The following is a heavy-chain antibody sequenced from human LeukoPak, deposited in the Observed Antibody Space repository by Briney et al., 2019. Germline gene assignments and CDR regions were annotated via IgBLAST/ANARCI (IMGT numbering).Heavy chain of an antibody. CDR1: GFTFSSYS. CDR2: ISSSSSYI. D-gene: IGHD5-18*01. V-gene: IGHV3-21*01. J-gene: IGHJ4*02. CDR3: ARPGGYSTSFNY. Sequence: AGGSLRLSCAASGFTFSSYSMNWVRQAPGKGLEWVSSISSSSSYIYYADSVKGRFTISRDNAKNSLYLQMNSLRAEDTAVYYCARPGGYSTSFNYWAQGTLVTVSS.